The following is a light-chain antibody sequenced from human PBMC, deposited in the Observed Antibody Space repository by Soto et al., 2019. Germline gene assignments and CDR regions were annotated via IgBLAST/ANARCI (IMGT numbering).Light chain of an antibody. V-gene: IGKV3-15*01. J-gene: IGKJ2*01. CDR3: QQYNNWPRT. CDR2: GPS. Sequence: EIVMTQSPATLSVSPGERATLSCRASQSVSSNLAWYQQNPGQAPRLLIYGPSTRATGIPARFSGSGSGTEFTLTISSLQSEDFAVYYCQQYNNWPRTFGQGTKLEIK. CDR1: QSVSSN.